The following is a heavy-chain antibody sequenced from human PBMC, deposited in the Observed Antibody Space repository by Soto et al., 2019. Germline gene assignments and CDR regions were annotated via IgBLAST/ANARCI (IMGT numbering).Heavy chain of an antibody. J-gene: IGHJ4*02. D-gene: IGHD3-16*01. CDR3: ARLRGDSRGSYYFDY. Sequence: QVQLVGSGGGLVKPGESLRLSCAASGFGFSDYYKTWIRQTPGKGLEWLSYISSSDTTMSYADSVKGRFTISRDNAENSLSLQMNSLRDEDTAVYYCARLRGDSRGSYYFDYWGPGTLVTVSS. CDR2: ISSSDTTM. V-gene: IGHV3-11*01. CDR1: GFGFSDYY.